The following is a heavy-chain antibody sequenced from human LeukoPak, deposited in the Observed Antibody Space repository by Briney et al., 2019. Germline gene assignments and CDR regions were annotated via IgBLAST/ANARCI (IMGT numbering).Heavy chain of an antibody. CDR1: GGSISSYY. CDR3: ARTNRLRSYYYYGMDV. D-gene: IGHD5-12*01. V-gene: IGHV4-59*01. CDR2: IYYSGST. Sequence: SETLSLTCTVSGGSISSYYGSWIRQPPGKGLEWVGYIYYSGSTNYNPSLKSRVTISVDTSKNQFSLKLSSVTAADTAVYYCARTNRLRSYYYYGMDVWGKGTTVTVSS. J-gene: IGHJ6*04.